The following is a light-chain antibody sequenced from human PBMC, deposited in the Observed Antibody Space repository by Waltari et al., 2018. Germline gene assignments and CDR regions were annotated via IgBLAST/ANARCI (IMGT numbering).Light chain of an antibody. CDR3: QQRSNWPPSRT. Sequence: EIVLTQSPATLSLSPGERATLSCRASQSVSSYLAWYQQKPGQAPRLLIYDASNRATGIPAGFSGSGSGTDFTLTISSLEPEDFAVYYCQQRSNWPPSRTFGGGTKVEIK. J-gene: IGKJ4*01. CDR1: QSVSSY. V-gene: IGKV3-11*01. CDR2: DAS.